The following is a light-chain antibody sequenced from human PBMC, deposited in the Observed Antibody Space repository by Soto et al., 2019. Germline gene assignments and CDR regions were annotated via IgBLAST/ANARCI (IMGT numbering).Light chain of an antibody. CDR1: SSNIGNNY. J-gene: IGLJ3*02. V-gene: IGLV1-51*01. CDR2: DNN. Sequence: QSVLTQPPSVSAAPGQKVTISCSGSSSNIGNNYVSWYQQLPGAAPKLLIYDNNKRPSGIPDRFSGSQSGTSATLGITGLQTGDEADYYCGSWDSRLSVVVFGGGTKLTVL. CDR3: GSWDSRLSVVV.